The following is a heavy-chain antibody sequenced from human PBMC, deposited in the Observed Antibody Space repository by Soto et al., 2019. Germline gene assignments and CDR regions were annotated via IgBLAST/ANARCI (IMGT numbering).Heavy chain of an antibody. CDR1: GGSISSTHHY. Sequence: KTSETLSRTCAVSGGSISSTHHYWSWIRQPPGEGLQWIGYIYYSGSTYYNPSLKSRVTMSVDTSRNQFSLNLSPVTAEDTAVYYCARGLYGPDNNVYPSQCDYWGHGTLVRVSS. D-gene: IGHD3-10*01. V-gene: IGHV4-30-4*01. CDR3: ARGLYGPDNNVYPSQCDY. CDR2: IYYSGST. J-gene: IGHJ4*01.